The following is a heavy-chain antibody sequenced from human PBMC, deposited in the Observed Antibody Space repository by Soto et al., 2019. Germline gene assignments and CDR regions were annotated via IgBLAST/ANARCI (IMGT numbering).Heavy chain of an antibody. Sequence: QVQLVESGGRVVQPGRSLRLSCATSGFNFYSHGMHWVRQSPGKGLEWVAVISYDGSNKYYMESVKGRFTISRDNSKNTLSLLMDSLRAEDTAVYYCAKDLSSVTVIVATQGFDSWGQGTLVTASS. CDR2: ISYDGSNK. CDR1: GFNFYSHG. J-gene: IGHJ4*02. D-gene: IGHD5-12*01. V-gene: IGHV3-30*18. CDR3: AKDLSSVTVIVATQGFDS.